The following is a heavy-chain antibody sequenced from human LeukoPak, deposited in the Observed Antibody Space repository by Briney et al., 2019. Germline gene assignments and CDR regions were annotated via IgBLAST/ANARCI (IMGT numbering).Heavy chain of an antibody. V-gene: IGHV3-33*08. Sequence: PGGSLRLSCAASGFNVSNNYMNWVRQAPGKGLEWVAVIWYDGSKKYYADSVKGRFTISRDNSKNTVDLQMNSLRAEDTAVYYCARVHVSYLDYWGQGTLVTVSS. CDR3: ARVHVSYLDY. J-gene: IGHJ4*02. CDR1: GFNVSNNY. CDR2: IWYDGSKK.